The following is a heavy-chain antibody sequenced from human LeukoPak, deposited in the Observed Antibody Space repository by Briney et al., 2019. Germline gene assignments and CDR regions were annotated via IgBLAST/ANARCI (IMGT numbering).Heavy chain of an antibody. CDR1: GFTVSSNF. V-gene: IGHV3-53*01. J-gene: IGHJ4*02. CDR2: ITPGGST. Sequence: GGSLRLSCAASGFTVSSNFITWVRQPPGKGLEWVSVITPGGSTYYADSVKGRFTISRDNSKNTVSLQMNSLRVEDTAVYYCAREDALDYWGQGTLVTVSS. D-gene: IGHD2-8*01. CDR3: AREDALDY.